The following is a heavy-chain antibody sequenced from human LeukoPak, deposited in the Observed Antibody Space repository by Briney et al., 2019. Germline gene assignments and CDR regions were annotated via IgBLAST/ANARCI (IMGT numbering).Heavy chain of an antibody. Sequence: GGSLRLSCAASGFTFSSYEMNWVRQAPGKGLEWVSYISGSGSTIYYVDSVKGRFTISRDNAKNSLYLQMNSLRAEDTAVYYCARGGSSWDFHYYYYMDVWGKGTTVTVSS. J-gene: IGHJ6*03. D-gene: IGHD6-13*01. CDR1: GFTFSSYE. CDR3: ARGGSSWDFHYYYYMDV. CDR2: ISGSGSTI. V-gene: IGHV3-48*03.